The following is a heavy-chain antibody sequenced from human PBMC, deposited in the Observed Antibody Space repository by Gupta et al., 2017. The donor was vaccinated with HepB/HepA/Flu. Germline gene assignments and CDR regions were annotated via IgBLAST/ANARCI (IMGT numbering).Heavy chain of an antibody. J-gene: IGHJ4*02. V-gene: IGHV3-74*01. CDR2: IRGDGSYK. CDR1: GFTFSGYW. D-gene: IGHD6-25*01. Sequence: EVKLVESGGGLVQPGGSMRLPCAAYGFTFSGYWMHWVRQAPGKGLVWVSRIRGDGSYKSYADSAKGRFTIARDSATNTLYLQINSLRADDTAVYYCARDMSGGALPFDYWGQGTLVTVSS. CDR3: ARDMSGGALPFDY.